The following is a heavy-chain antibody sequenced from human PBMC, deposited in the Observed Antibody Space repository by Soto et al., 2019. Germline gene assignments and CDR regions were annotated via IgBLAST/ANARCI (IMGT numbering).Heavy chain of an antibody. Sequence: PSETLSLTCTFSVGSISSGDFHCSWIRQPPGKGLEWIGYIHYSGSTYHNPSLRNRVSISIDTSNNQFSLKLTSVTAADTAVYYCARASKSLWPKYYGLDVWGPGTTVTVSS. V-gene: IGHV4-30-4*01. CDR1: VGSISSGDFH. J-gene: IGHJ6*01. CDR3: ARASKSLWPKYYGLDV. D-gene: IGHD3-10*01. CDR2: IHYSGST.